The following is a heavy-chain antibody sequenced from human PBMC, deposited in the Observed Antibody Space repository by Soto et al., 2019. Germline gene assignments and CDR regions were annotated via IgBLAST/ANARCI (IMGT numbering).Heavy chain of an antibody. CDR1: GFTFTSSA. CDR3: ATSVYSYGSFDY. CDR2: IVVGSGNT. V-gene: IGHV1-58*01. J-gene: IGHJ4*02. Sequence: SVKVSCKASGFTFTSSAVQWVRQARGQRLEWIGWIVVGSGNTNYAQKFQERVTITRDMSTSTAYMELSSLRSEDTAVYYCATSVYSYGSFDYWGQGTLVTVSS. D-gene: IGHD5-18*01.